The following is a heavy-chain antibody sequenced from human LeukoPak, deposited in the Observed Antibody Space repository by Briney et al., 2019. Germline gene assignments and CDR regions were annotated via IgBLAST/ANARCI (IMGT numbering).Heavy chain of an antibody. CDR2: ISYDGSNK. CDR3: ARTPGDLWSWHDY. Sequence: GGSLRLSCAASGFTFSSYGMHWVRQAPGKGLEWVAVISYDGSNKYSADSVKGRFTISRDNAKNSLYLQMNSLRAEDTAVYYCARTPGDLWSWHDYWGQGTLVTVSA. D-gene: IGHD4-17*01. CDR1: GFTFSSYG. J-gene: IGHJ4*02. V-gene: IGHV3-30*03.